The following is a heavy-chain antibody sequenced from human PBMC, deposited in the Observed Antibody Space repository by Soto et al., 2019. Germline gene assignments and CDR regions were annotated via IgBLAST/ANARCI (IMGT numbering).Heavy chain of an antibody. D-gene: IGHD1-1*01. Sequence: ASVKVSCKGSGDDFTTYCITWVRQAPGQGLEWMAWISAHNGNTDYAQKLQGRVTVTRDTSTSTAYMELRSLRSDDTAMYYCARGRYGYYWGQGALVTVSS. CDR3: ARGRYGYY. CDR1: GDDFTTYC. CDR2: ISAHNGNT. V-gene: IGHV1-18*01. J-gene: IGHJ4*02.